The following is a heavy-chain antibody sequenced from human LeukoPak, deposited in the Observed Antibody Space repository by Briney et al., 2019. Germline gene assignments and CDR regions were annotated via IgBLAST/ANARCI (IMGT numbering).Heavy chain of an antibody. J-gene: IGHJ4*02. Sequence: ASVKVSCKASGYTFTGYYMHWVRQAPGQGLEWMGWINPNSGGTNYAQKFQGRVTMTRDTSISTAYMELSRLRSDDTAVYYCARESEDYYDSSGYSCWGQGTLVTVSS. CDR1: GYTFTGYY. CDR2: INPNSGGT. CDR3: ARESEDYYDSSGYSC. V-gene: IGHV1-2*02. D-gene: IGHD3-22*01.